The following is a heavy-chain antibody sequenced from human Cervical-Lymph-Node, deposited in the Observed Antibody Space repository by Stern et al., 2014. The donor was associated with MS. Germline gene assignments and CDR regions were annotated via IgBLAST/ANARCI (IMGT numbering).Heavy chain of an antibody. Sequence: QVQLLQSGAEVKKPGASVKVSCKASGYTFTSYYMHWVRQAPGQGLEWMGIINPSGSTTNYAQKFQGRVTMTRDTSTSTVYMELSSLRSEDTAVYYCARGTDIVVVVAATRFVYWGQGTLVTVSS. CDR2: INPSGSTT. CDR3: ARGTDIVVVVAATRFVY. CDR1: GYTFTSYY. V-gene: IGHV1-46*01. J-gene: IGHJ4*02. D-gene: IGHD2-15*01.